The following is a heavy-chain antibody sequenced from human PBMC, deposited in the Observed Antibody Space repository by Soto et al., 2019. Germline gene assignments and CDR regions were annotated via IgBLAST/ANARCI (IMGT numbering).Heavy chain of an antibody. CDR2: ISSSSSTI. CDR1: GFTFSSYS. V-gene: IGHV3-48*01. J-gene: IGHJ6*03. Sequence: QPGGSLRLSCAASGFTFSSYSMNWVRQAPGKGLEWVSYISSSSSTIYYADSVKGRFTISRDNAKNSLYLQMNSLRAEDTAVYYCARGYYGSGSYYYHYMDVWGKGTTVTVSS. D-gene: IGHD3-10*01. CDR3: ARGYYGSGSYYYHYMDV.